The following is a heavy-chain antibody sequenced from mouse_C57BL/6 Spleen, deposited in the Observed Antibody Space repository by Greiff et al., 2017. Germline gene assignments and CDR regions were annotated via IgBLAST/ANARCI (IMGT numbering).Heavy chain of an antibody. CDR1: GYTFTSYW. D-gene: IGHD1-1*01. J-gene: IGHJ3*01. V-gene: IGHV1-52*01. CDR2: IDPADSET. CDR3: ARKDSSGFAY. Sequence: QVQLQQPGAELVRPGSSVKLSCKASGYTFTSYWMHWVKQRPIQGLEWIGNIDPADSETHYNQKFKDKATLTVDKSSSTAYMQLSSLTSEDSAVYYCARKDSSGFAYWGQGTPVTVSA.